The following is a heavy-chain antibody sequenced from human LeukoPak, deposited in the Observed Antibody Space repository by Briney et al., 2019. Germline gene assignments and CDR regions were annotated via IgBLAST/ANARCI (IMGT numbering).Heavy chain of an antibody. CDR1: GFTFSSYG. CDR2: ISGSGGST. D-gene: IGHD3-3*01. CDR3: ARDAPYEGDN. Sequence: GVLRLSCAASGFTFSSYGMSWVRQAPGKGLEWVSAISGSGGSTYHADSVKGRFTISRDNAKNSLYLQMNSLRAEDTAVYYCARDAPYEGDNWGQGTLVTVSS. J-gene: IGHJ4*02. V-gene: IGHV3-23*01.